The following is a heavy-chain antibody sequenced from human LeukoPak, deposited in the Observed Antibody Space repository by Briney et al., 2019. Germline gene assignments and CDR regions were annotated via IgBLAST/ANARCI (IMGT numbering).Heavy chain of an antibody. Sequence: ASVKVSCKASGYTFTSYYMHWVRQAPGQGLEWMGIINPSGGTTSYAQKFQGRVTMTRDTSISTAYMELSRLRSDDTAVYYCARDYDFWSGRDLNWFDPWGQGTLVTVSS. CDR2: INPSGGTT. D-gene: IGHD3-3*01. V-gene: IGHV1-46*01. CDR3: ARDYDFWSGRDLNWFDP. CDR1: GYTFTSYY. J-gene: IGHJ5*02.